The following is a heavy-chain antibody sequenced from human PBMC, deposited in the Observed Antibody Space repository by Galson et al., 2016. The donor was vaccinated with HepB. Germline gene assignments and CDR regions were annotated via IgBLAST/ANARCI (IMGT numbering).Heavy chain of an antibody. J-gene: IGHJ4*02. D-gene: IGHD1-26*01. CDR1: GYSLTNYY. V-gene: IGHV1-46*01. CDR2: INPSGART. Sequence: SVKVSCKASGYSLTNYYMHWVRQAPGQGLEWMGIINPSGARTTYAQNFQGRVTMTRDTSANTVYMELSSLRSEDTAVYYCANSNSGSYLDYWGQGTLVTVSS. CDR3: ANSNSGSYLDY.